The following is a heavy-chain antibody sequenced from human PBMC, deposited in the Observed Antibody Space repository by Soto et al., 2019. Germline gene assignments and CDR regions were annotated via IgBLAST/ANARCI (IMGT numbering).Heavy chain of an antibody. Sequence: PSETLSLTCTVSGGSISSYYWSWIRQPAGKGLEWIGRIYTSGSTNYNPSLKSRVTMSVGTSKNQFSLKLSSVTAADTAVYYCARDFLYCSSTSCYTFDPWGQGTLVTVSS. CDR3: ARDFLYCSSTSCYTFDP. D-gene: IGHD2-2*02. J-gene: IGHJ5*02. V-gene: IGHV4-4*07. CDR1: GGSISSYY. CDR2: IYTSGST.